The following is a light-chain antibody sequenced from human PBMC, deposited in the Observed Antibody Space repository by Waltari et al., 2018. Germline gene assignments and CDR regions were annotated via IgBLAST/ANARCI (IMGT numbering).Light chain of an antibody. CDR2: DVT. CDR1: SSDVGVYNY. V-gene: IGLV2-23*02. CDR3: CSYAGSSTLV. J-gene: IGLJ2*01. Sequence: QSALTQPASLSGSPGQSITLSCTGTSSDVGVYNYVPWYQQHPGKAPKLMIYDVTKRPSGVSDRFSGSKSGNTASLTISGLQAEDEADYYCCSYAGSSTLVFGGGTKLTVL.